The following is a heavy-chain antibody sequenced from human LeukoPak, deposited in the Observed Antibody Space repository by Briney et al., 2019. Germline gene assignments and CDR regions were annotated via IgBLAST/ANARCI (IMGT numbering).Heavy chain of an antibody. J-gene: IGHJ4*02. CDR2: INPSGGST. V-gene: IGHV1-46*01. CDR3: ARAGGFFSPFGY. D-gene: IGHD3-16*01. CDR1: GGTFSSYA. Sequence: ASVKVSCKASGGTFSSYAISWVRQAPGQGLEWMGIINPSGGSTSYAQKFQGRVTMTRDTSTSTVYMELSSLRSEDTAVYYCARAGGFFSPFGYWGQGTLVTVSS.